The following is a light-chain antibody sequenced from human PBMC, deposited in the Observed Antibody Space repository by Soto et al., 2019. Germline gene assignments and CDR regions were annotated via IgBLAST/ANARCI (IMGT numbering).Light chain of an antibody. V-gene: IGKV1D-16*01. CDR2: GAS. CDR1: QFISNW. CDR3: QQYNSYPLT. Sequence: DIQMTQSPSSLSASVGDRVTITCRASQFISNWLAWYQQKPETATKSLIFGASTLQSGVPSRFSGSGFGTYFTLTINGLQPEDFATYFCQQYNSYPLTFGGGTKVEI. J-gene: IGKJ4*01.